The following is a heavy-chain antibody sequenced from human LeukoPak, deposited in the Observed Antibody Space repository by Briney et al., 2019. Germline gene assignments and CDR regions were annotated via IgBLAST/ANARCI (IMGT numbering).Heavy chain of an antibody. CDR3: ARRELLWFGELSGFDP. CDR1: GFTVSSNY. V-gene: IGHV3-66*01. D-gene: IGHD3-10*01. J-gene: IGHJ5*02. Sequence: GGSLRLSCAASGFTVSSNYMSWVRQAPGKGLEWVSFIDSGGSTYYADAVMSSFTISRDNTKNTLYLQMNSLRAEDKAVYYCARRELLWFGELSGFDPWGQGTLVTVSS. CDR2: IDSGGST.